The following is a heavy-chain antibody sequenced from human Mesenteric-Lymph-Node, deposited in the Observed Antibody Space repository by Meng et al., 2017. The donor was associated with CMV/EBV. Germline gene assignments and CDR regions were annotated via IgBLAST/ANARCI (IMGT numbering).Heavy chain of an antibody. J-gene: IGHJ5*02. CDR2: IIPILGIA. CDR3: AGGIAAAGSRWFDP. V-gene: IGHV1-69*02. CDR1: VGTFSIYT. Sequence: QVQLVQSGAEVKKPGSSVKVSCKSSVGTFSIYTISWVQQAPGQGLEWMGRIIPILGIANNAQKFQGRVTITADKSTSTAYMELSSLRSEDTAVYYCAGGIAAAGSRWFDPWGQGTLVTVSS. D-gene: IGHD6-13*01.